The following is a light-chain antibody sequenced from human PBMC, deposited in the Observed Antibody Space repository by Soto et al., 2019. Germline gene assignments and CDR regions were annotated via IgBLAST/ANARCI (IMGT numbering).Light chain of an antibody. CDR3: CSYAGTVV. CDR2: EGS. CDR1: SSDVGSYNL. V-gene: IGLV2-23*01. J-gene: IGLJ2*01. Sequence: QSVLTQPASVSGSPGQSITISCTGTSSDVGSYNLVSWYQQHPGKAPKLMIYEGSKRPSGVSNRFSGSKSGKTASLTISGLQAEDEADYYCCSYAGTVVFGGGTQLTVL.